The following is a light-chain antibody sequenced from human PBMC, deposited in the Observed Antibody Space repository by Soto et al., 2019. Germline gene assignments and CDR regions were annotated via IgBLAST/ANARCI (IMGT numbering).Light chain of an antibody. CDR2: SAS. V-gene: IGKV1-39*01. CDR1: QHIASY. J-gene: IGKJ2*01. CDR3: QQSFTTPYT. Sequence: DLQMTQSPPSLSTSLGDRVTITCRASQHIASYLHWYQQKPGKGPKLQIYSASSLQSGVPSRFSGSGYGTDFTLTINSLQPEDFATYYCQQSFTTPYTFGQGTKLEIK.